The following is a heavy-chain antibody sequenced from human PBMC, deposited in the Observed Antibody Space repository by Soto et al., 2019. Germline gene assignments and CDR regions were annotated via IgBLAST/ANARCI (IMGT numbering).Heavy chain of an antibody. CDR2: ISSSDSAI. CDR1: GFTFSSYE. Sequence: EVQLVESGGGLVQPGGSLRLSCATSGFTFSSYEMNWVRQAPGKGLEWVSYISSSDSAIYYADSVKGRFTISRDNAKYSLYLHMNSLRGEDTAVYYCASLEMATMQGWGQETLVTVCS. CDR3: ASLEMATMQG. J-gene: IGHJ4*02. V-gene: IGHV3-48*03. D-gene: IGHD2-2*01.